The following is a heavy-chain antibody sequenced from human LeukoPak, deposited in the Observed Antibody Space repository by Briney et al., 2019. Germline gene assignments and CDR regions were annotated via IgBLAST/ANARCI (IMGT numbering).Heavy chain of an antibody. CDR1: GGSISSGGYY. J-gene: IGHJ4*02. Sequence: SETLSLTCTVSGGSISSGGYYWSWIRQPPGKGLEWIGYIYHSGSTYYNPSLKSRVTISVDTSKNQFSLKLSSVTAADTAVYYCARERIFDYWGQGTLVTVSS. CDR3: ARERIFDY. CDR2: IYHSGST. D-gene: IGHD2-15*01. V-gene: IGHV4-30-2*01.